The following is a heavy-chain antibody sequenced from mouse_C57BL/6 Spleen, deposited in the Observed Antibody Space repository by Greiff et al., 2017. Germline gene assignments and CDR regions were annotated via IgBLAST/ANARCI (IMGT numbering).Heavy chain of an antibody. V-gene: IGHV7-3*01. Sequence: EVKLMESGGGLVQPGGSLSLSCAASGFTFTDYYMSWVRQPPGKALEWLGFIRNKANGYTTEYSASVKGRFTISRDNSQSILYLQMNALRAEDSATYYCARYPRAMDYWGQGTSVTVSS. CDR3: ARYPRAMDY. CDR1: GFTFTDYY. CDR2: IRNKANGYTT. J-gene: IGHJ4*01.